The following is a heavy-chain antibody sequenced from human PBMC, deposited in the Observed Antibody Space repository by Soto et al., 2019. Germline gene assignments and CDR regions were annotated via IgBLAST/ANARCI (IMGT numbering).Heavy chain of an antibody. D-gene: IGHD2-15*01. J-gene: IGHJ3*01. CDR1: GASIRGVDYF. CDR3: AREGKDISTHGGWNAFDL. V-gene: IGHV4-31*03. CDR2: IYASGSA. Sequence: QVQLQEAGPGLVKPSQTLSLTCTVSGASIRGVDYFWTWIRQRPGKGLEWLGNIYASGSAYTNPSLRCRVGLSWDTSQNQFALSLTSVTAADSAVYYCAREGKDISTHGGWNAFDLWGQGTEVSVFS.